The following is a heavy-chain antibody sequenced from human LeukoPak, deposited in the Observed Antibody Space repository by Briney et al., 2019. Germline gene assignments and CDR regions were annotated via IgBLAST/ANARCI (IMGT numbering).Heavy chain of an antibody. V-gene: IGHV3-23*01. CDR3: AKVSESNYDILTGYYTPYYFDY. D-gene: IGHD3-9*01. Sequence: GGSLRLSCAASGFTFSSYWMSWVRQAPGKGLEWVSGISDSGGSTFYADSVKGRFTISRDNSKNILYLQMNSLRADDTAVYYCAKVSESNYDILTGYYTPYYFDYWGQGTLVTVSS. J-gene: IGHJ4*02. CDR2: ISDSGGST. CDR1: GFTFSSYW.